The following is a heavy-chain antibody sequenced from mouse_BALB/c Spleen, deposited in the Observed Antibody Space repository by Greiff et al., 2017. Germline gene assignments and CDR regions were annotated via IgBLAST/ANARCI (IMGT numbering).Heavy chain of an antibody. D-gene: IGHD2-4*01. J-gene: IGHJ3*01. CDR3: TREGTMNAWFAY. V-gene: IGHV1-15*01. CDR2: IDPETGGT. Sequence: QVQLQQSGAELVRPGASVTLSCKASGYTFTDYEMHWVKQTPVHGLEWIGAIDPETGGTAYNQKFKGKATLTADKSSSTAYMELRSLTSEDSAVYYCTREGTMNAWFAYWGQGTLVTVSA. CDR1: GYTFTDYE.